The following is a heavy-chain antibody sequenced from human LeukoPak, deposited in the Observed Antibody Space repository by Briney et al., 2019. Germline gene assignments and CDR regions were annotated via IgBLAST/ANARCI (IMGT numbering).Heavy chain of an antibody. D-gene: IGHD1-1*01. Sequence: PGGSLRLSCAASGFTFSSYAMHWVRQAPGKGLEWVAVISYDGSNKYYADSMKGRFTISRDNSKNTLYLQMNSLRAEDTAAYYCASFNRNWNGDYWGQGTLVTVSS. J-gene: IGHJ4*02. V-gene: IGHV3-30*04. CDR2: ISYDGSNK. CDR3: ASFNRNWNGDY. CDR1: GFTFSSYA.